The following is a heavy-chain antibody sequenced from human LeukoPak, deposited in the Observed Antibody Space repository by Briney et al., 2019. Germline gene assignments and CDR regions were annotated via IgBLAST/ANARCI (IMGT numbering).Heavy chain of an antibody. J-gene: IGHJ4*02. D-gene: IGHD6-13*01. CDR1: GFTFSSNY. Sequence: PGGSLRLSCAASGFTFSSNYMSWFRQAPGKGLEWVSVIYSGGSTYYADSVKGRFTISRDNSKNTLYLRMNSLRAGDTAVYYCARGYSSSWVFDYWGQGTLVTVSS. CDR3: ARGYSSSWVFDY. V-gene: IGHV3-53*01. CDR2: IYSGGST.